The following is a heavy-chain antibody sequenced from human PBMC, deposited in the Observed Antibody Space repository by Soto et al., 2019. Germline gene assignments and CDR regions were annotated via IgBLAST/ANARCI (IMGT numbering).Heavy chain of an antibody. V-gene: IGHV4-61*01. D-gene: IGHD5-12*01. CDR2: IYHTGNT. Sequence: SETLSLTCTVSGVSVSSSHYYWSWIRQPPGKGLEWIGYIYHTGNTNYSPSLKSRLAISVDTSRNQFSLKLTSVTAADTAVYYCARVGGYSGYGQFDFWGQGTLVTVSS. CDR3: ARVGGYSGYGQFDF. J-gene: IGHJ4*02. CDR1: GVSVSSSHYY.